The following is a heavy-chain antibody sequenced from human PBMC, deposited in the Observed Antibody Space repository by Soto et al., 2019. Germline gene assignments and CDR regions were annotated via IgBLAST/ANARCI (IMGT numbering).Heavy chain of an antibody. J-gene: IGHJ6*02. Sequence: GGSLRLSCAAPGFTFSDYAMHWVRQAPGKGLEWVAIISFDGSNEHYADSVQGRFTISRDNSENTLYLQMNSLRADDTAVYYCARPAATVIFYSGMDVWGQGTTVTVSS. D-gene: IGHD4-17*01. V-gene: IGHV3-30-3*01. CDR2: ISFDGSNE. CDR3: ARPAATVIFYSGMDV. CDR1: GFTFSDYA.